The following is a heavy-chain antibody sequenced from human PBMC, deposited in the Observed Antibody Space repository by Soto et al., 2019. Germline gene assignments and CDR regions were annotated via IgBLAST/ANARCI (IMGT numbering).Heavy chain of an antibody. CDR2: IIPIFGTA. J-gene: IGHJ3*02. V-gene: IGHV1-69*13. Sequence: SVKVSCKASGGTFSSYAISWVRQAPGQGLEWMGGIIPIFGTANYAQKFQGRVTITADESTSTAYMELSGLRSEDTAVYYCASNGEVDGYNYAFDIWGQGTMVTVSS. D-gene: IGHD5-12*01. CDR1: GGTFSSYA. CDR3: ASNGEVDGYNYAFDI.